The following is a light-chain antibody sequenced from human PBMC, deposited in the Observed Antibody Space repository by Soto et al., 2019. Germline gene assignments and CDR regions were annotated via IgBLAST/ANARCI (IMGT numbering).Light chain of an antibody. CDR1: SSNIGGNT. V-gene: IGLV1-44*01. J-gene: IGLJ2*01. CDR3: AAWDDSQNAVV. Sequence: QSVLTQPPSASGTPGQRVTITYSGSSSNIGGNTVNWYQQLPGTAPRVLIYSNNQRPSGVPDRFSGSKSGTSASLAISGLQSEDEADYYCAAWDDSQNAVVFGGGTKLTVL. CDR2: SNN.